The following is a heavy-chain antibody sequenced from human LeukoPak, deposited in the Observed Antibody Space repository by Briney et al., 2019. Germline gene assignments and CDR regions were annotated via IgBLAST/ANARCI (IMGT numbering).Heavy chain of an antibody. J-gene: IGHJ4*02. CDR1: GGSISSGDYY. CDR3: ARGYGSGSFYNGFDY. D-gene: IGHD3-10*01. Sequence: KTSEALSLTCTVSGGSISSGDYYWSWIRQPPGKGLEWIGYIYYSGSTYYNPSLKSRVTISVDTSKNQFSLKLSSVTAADTAVYYCARGYGSGSFYNGFDYWGQGTLVTVSS. V-gene: IGHV4-30-4*01. CDR2: IYYSGST.